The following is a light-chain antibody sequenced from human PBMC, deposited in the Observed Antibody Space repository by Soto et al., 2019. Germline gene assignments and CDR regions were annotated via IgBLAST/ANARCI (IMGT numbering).Light chain of an antibody. V-gene: IGKV3-20*01. Sequence: EIVLTQSPGTLSLSPGERATLSCRASQSVSSSYLAWYQQKPGQAPRLLIYGASSRATGIPDRFSGSGSGTDFTLTISRLAPEDFAVYYCQQYGSSAEYTFGQGTKLEIK. J-gene: IGKJ2*01. CDR3: QQYGSSAEYT. CDR1: QSVSSSY. CDR2: GAS.